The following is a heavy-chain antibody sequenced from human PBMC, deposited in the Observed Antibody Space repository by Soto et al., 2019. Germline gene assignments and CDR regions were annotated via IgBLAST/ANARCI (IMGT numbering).Heavy chain of an antibody. J-gene: IGHJ4*02. Sequence: EVQLLQSGGGFVQPGGSLGLSCGASGFTFISYAMSWVRHVPGKGLEWISSISGSGANTWYAGSVQGRFIISRDNSKSTVALNMSSLRVEDTAIYYCARDRATFDSWGQGTLVTVSS. V-gene: IGHV3-23*01. CDR2: ISGSGANT. CDR3: ARDRATFDS. CDR1: GFTFISYA. D-gene: IGHD1-26*01.